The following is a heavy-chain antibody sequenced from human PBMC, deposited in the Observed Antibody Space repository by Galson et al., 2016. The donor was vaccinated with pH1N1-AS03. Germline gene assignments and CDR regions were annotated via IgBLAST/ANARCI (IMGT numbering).Heavy chain of an antibody. V-gene: IGHV4-38-2*01. J-gene: IGHJ4*02. Sequence: LSLTCAVSGYSISSGFHWAWVRQPPSKGLEWIGTIPHSGNTYYNPSLKSRVTMSVATSKTQFSLKLSSVTAADAAVYYCARFSGSYQFDYWGQGTLVTVSS. CDR3: ARFSGSYQFDY. D-gene: IGHD1-26*01. CDR2: IPHSGNT. CDR1: GYSISSGFH.